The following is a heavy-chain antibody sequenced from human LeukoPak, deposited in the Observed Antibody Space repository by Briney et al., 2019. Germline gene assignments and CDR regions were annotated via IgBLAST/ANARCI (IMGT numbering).Heavy chain of an antibody. CDR1: GFTFSSYA. V-gene: IGHV3-23*01. Sequence: GGSLRLSCAASGFTFSSYAMSWVRQAPGKVLEWLSAVRGSGGSTYYADSVKGRFTISRDNSKNTLYLQMNSLRAEDTGVYYCAKAPVNGSGSYFWGQGTLVTVSS. D-gene: IGHD3-10*01. J-gene: IGHJ4*02. CDR2: VRGSGGST. CDR3: AKAPVNGSGSYF.